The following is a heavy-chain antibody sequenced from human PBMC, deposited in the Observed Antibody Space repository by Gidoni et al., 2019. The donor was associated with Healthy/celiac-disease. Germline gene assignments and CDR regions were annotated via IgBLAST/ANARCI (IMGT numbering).Heavy chain of an antibody. J-gene: IGHJ4*02. CDR3: AHRRNYAFGY. V-gene: IGHV2-5*02. D-gene: IGHD3-16*01. CDR2: DDDK. Sequence: DDDKRYSPSLKSRLTITKDTSKNQVVLTMTNMDPVDTATYYCAHRRNYAFGYWGQGTLVTVSS.